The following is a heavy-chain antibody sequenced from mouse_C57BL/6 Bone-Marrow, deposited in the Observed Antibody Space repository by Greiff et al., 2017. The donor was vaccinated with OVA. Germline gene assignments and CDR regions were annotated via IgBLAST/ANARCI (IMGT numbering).Heavy chain of an antibody. D-gene: IGHD1-1*02. Sequence: VQLQQSGAELARPGASVKMSCKASGYTFTSYTMHWVKQRPGQGLEWIGYINPSSGYTKYNQKFKDKATLTADQSSSTAYMQLSSLTSEDSAVYYCARSWLGSMDYWGQGTSVTVSS. CDR3: ARSWLGSMDY. CDR1: GYTFTSYT. V-gene: IGHV1-4*01. J-gene: IGHJ4*01. CDR2: INPSSGYT.